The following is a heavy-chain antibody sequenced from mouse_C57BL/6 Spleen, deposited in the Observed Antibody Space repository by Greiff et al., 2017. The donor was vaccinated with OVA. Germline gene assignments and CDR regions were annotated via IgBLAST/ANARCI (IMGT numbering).Heavy chain of an antibody. CDR1: GYTFTSYW. CDR2: IDPSDSYT. V-gene: IGHV1-69*01. J-gene: IGHJ2*01. CDR3: ARSYYGSSYDY. D-gene: IGHD1-1*01. Sequence: QVQLKQPGAELVMPGASVKLSCKASGYTFTSYWMHWVKQRPGQGLEWIGEIDPSDSYTNYNQKFKGKSTLTVDKSSSTAYMQLSSLTSEDSAVYYCARSYYGSSYDYWGQGTTLKVSS.